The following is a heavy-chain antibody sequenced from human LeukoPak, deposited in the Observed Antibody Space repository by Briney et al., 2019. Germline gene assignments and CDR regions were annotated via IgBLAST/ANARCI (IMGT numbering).Heavy chain of an antibody. CDR2: INPNSGST. CDR1: GYTFTGYY. V-gene: IGHV1-2*06. CDR3: ARVPAGYDSSGYYSPHFDY. Sequence: DSVKVSCKASGYTFTGYYMHWVRQAPGQGLEWMGRINPNSGSTNYAQKFQGRVTMTRDTSISTAYMELSRLRSDDTAVYYCARVPAGYDSSGYYSPHFDYWGQGTLVTVSS. J-gene: IGHJ4*02. D-gene: IGHD3-22*01.